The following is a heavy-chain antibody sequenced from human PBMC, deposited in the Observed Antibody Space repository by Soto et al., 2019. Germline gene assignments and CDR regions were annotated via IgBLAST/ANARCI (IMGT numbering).Heavy chain of an antibody. J-gene: IGHJ5*02. D-gene: IGHD3-16*02. Sequence: SETLSLTCTVFGGSIDSYYWSWIRQAPGKGLEWIGHISDSGTTNYNPSVGVRVTISVDTSRNLFSLKLSSVTAADTAVYFCARDRWTSRANWLDPWGPGTLVTVSS. V-gene: IGHV4-59*12. CDR1: GGSIDSYY. CDR2: ISDSGTT. CDR3: ARDRWTSRANWLDP.